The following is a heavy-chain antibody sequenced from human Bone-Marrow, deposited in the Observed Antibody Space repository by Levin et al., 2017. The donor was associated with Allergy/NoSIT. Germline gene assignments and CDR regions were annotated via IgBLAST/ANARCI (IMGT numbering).Heavy chain of an antibody. J-gene: IGHJ4*02. CDR1: GSSISSAYY. D-gene: IGHD4-17*01. CDR3: ARLTDYGDYNFDY. CDR2: IYHSGST. V-gene: IGHV4-38-2*01. Sequence: SETLSLTCAVSGSSISSAYYWGWVRQPPGKGLEWIGSIYHSGSTYYNPSLKSRVTISKDTSENQFSLNLSSVTAADTAVYYCARLTDYGDYNFDYWGQGHLVTVSS.